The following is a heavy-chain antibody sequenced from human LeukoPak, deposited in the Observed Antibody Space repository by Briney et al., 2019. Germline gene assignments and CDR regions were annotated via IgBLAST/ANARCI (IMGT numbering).Heavy chain of an antibody. Sequence: PGRSLRLSCAASGFTFSSYSMNWVRQAPGKGLEWVSSISSSSSSYIYYADSVKGRFTISRDNAKNSLYLQMNSLRAEDTAVYYCARDGSVLRYFDYWGQGTLVTVSS. D-gene: IGHD3-9*01. J-gene: IGHJ4*02. CDR3: ARDGSVLRYFDY. CDR1: GFTFSSYS. V-gene: IGHV3-21*01. CDR2: ISSSSSSYI.